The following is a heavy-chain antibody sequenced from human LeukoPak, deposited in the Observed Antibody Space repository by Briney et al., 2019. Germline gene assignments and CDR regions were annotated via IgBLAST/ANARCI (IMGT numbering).Heavy chain of an antibody. J-gene: IGHJ4*02. CDR1: GFTFSSHA. V-gene: IGHV3-30*03. Sequence: GGSLRLSCAASGFTFSSHAMHWVSQAPGKGLEWVAVISYDGGDSVYAESVKGRFTISRDNAKKSLYLQMNSLRAEDTAVYYCASGVNYFDYWGQGTLVTVSS. D-gene: IGHD3-3*01. CDR2: ISYDGGDS. CDR3: ASGVNYFDY.